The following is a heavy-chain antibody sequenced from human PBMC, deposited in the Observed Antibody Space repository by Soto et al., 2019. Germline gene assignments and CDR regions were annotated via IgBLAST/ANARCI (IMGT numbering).Heavy chain of an antibody. V-gene: IGHV1-8*01. Sequence: QVQLVQSGAEVRKPGASVKVSCKASGHTLASYDINWVRQATGQGLEWMGWMTPDSGDTGYAQKFQGRVTMTWDTSITTADRELSSLRSDDTAVYYCARDPFYGWFDSWGQGTLVTVSS. CDR1: GHTLASYD. CDR2: MTPDSGDT. D-gene: IGHD3-16*01. J-gene: IGHJ5*01. CDR3: ARDPFYGWFDS.